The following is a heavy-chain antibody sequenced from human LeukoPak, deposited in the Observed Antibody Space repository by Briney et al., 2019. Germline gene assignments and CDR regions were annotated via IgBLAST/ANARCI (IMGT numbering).Heavy chain of an antibody. CDR3: AKDSRIVVVPAAPFDAFDI. CDR1: GFTFSSYG. CDR2: IRYDGSNK. J-gene: IGHJ3*02. Sequence: GGSLRLSCAASGFTFSSYGMHWVRRAPGKGLEWVAFIRYDGSNKYYADSVKDRFTISRDNSKNTLYLQMNSLRAEVTAVYYCAKDSRIVVVPAAPFDAFDIWGQGTMVTVSS. V-gene: IGHV3-30*02. D-gene: IGHD2-2*01.